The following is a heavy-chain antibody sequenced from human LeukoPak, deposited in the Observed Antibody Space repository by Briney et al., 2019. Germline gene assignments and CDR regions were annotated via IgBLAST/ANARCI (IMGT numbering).Heavy chain of an antibody. D-gene: IGHD6-13*01. CDR3: ARCSSSNQPPLY. CDR2: ISGYNGNT. J-gene: IGHJ4*02. CDR1: GYTFTSYG. V-gene: IGHV1-18*04. Sequence: GASVKVSCKASGYTFTSYGISWVRQAPGQGLEWMGWISGYNGNTNYARKLQGRVTMTTDTSTRTAYMELRSLTSDDTAVYYCARCSSSNQPPLYWGQGTLVTVSS.